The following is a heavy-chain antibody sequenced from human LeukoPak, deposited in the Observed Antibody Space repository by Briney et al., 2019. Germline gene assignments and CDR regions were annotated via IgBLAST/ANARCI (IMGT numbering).Heavy chain of an antibody. Sequence: GASVKVSCKASGYTFTAYYMHWVRQPPGQGLEWMGWINPNSGGTKYVQNFQGRVTMTRDTSISTAYMELSGLRSDDTAVYYCARGPAYSQYCANGVCYFLDHWGQGALVTVSS. CDR2: INPNSGGT. CDR1: GYTFTAYY. J-gene: IGHJ4*02. V-gene: IGHV1-2*02. D-gene: IGHD2-8*01. CDR3: ARGPAYSQYCANGVCYFLDH.